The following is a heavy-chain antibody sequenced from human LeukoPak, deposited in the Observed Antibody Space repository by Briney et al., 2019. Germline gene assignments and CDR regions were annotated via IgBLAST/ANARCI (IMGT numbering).Heavy chain of an antibody. CDR2: ISAYNGQT. V-gene: IGHV1-18*01. CDR3: ARSGDGNWFDP. J-gene: IGHJ5*02. Sequence: ASVRVSCKASGFPFMKFGIAWVRQAPGQGVEWMGWISAYNGQTNYAQNIQGRVTMTTDTSTDTAYMELRSLTSDDTAVYYCARSGDGNWFDPWGQGTLVTVSS. CDR1: GFPFMKFG. D-gene: IGHD7-27*01.